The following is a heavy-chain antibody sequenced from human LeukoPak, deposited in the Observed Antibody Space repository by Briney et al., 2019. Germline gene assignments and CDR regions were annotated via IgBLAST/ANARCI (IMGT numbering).Heavy chain of an antibody. Sequence: ASVRVSCEASGYPFTDYYLNWVRQAPGQGLEWMGWINPRSGDTDFAQEFQGRVTMTRDTSIHTAYMELSRLTSGDTAVYYCARETEYDTSTGYHYAMDIWGQGTRVTVSS. CDR2: INPRSGDT. D-gene: IGHD2-8*02. J-gene: IGHJ6*02. CDR3: ARETEYDTSTGYHYAMDI. CDR1: GYPFTDYY. V-gene: IGHV1-2*02.